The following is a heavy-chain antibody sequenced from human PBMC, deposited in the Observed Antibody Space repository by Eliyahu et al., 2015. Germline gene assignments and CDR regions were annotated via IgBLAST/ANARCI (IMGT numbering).Heavy chain of an antibody. CDR2: ITSGSNFI. CDR3: AKEVSSNAGLHWFDP. V-gene: IGHV3-21*01. CDR1: GFAXGSYT. D-gene: IGHD5/OR15-5a*01. Sequence: EVRLVXSXXGXVKPGGSLRXSCTAPGFAXGSYTMHWVRQAPGXGXEWVSSITSGSNFINYADSVKGRFAISRDNAQNELRLQMNSLRVEDTATYYCAKEVSSNAGLHWFDPWGQGTLVTVSS. J-gene: IGHJ5*02.